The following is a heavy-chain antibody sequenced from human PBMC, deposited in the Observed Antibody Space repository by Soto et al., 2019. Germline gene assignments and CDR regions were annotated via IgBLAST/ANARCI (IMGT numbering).Heavy chain of an antibody. Sequence: GESLKISCKGSGYSFTSYWISWVRQMPGKGLEWMGRIDPSDSYTNYSPSFQGHVTISADKSISTAYLQWSSLKASDTAMYYCASLLDPLRASGDYWGQGTLVTVSS. CDR1: GYSFTSYW. CDR2: IDPSDSYT. V-gene: IGHV5-10-1*01. J-gene: IGHJ4*02. CDR3: ASLLDPLRASGDY.